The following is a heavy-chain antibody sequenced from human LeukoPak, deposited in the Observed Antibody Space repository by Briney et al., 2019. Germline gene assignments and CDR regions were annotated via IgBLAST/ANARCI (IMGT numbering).Heavy chain of an antibody. CDR2: INPNSGGT. Sequence: ASVKVSCKASGYTFTGYYMHWVRQAPGQGLEWMGRINPNSGGTNYAQKFQGRVTMTRDTSISTAYMELSRLRSDDTAVYYCARDDCSGGSCYLGYWGQGTLVTVSS. CDR1: GYTFTGYY. J-gene: IGHJ4*02. D-gene: IGHD2-15*01. V-gene: IGHV1-2*06. CDR3: ARDDCSGGSCYLGY.